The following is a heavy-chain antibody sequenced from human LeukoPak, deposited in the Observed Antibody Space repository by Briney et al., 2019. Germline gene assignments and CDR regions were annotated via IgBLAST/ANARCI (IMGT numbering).Heavy chain of an antibody. V-gene: IGHV4-59*01. Sequence: PSETLSPTCTVSGGSISSYYWSWIRQPPGKGLEWIGYIYYSGSTNYNPSLKSRVTISVDTSKNQFSLKLSSVTAADTAVYYCARLTLGYCSSTSCRLGYYYYGMDVWGQGTTVTVSS. CDR1: GGSISSYY. CDR3: ARLTLGYCSSTSCRLGYYYYGMDV. J-gene: IGHJ6*02. D-gene: IGHD2-2*01. CDR2: IYYSGST.